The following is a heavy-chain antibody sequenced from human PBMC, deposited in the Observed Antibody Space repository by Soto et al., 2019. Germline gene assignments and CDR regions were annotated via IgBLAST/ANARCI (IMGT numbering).Heavy chain of an antibody. CDR3: TTGGETMDV. D-gene: IGHD2-21*01. J-gene: IGHJ6*02. V-gene: IGHV3-15*01. CDR2: IKSNTDGGTT. CDR1: GFTFSHAW. Sequence: EVQLVESGGGLVKPGGSLRLSCAASGFTFSHAWMSWVRQVPGQGLEWVGRIKSNTDGGTTDYAAPLKGRFTISRDDSKNTLYLEMNSLKTEDTAVYYCTTGGETMDVWGQGTTVTVSS.